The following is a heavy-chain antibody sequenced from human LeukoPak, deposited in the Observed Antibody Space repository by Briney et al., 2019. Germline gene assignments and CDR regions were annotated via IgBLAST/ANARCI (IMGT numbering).Heavy chain of an antibody. CDR2: IYYSGST. CDR1: GGSIGSYY. V-gene: IGHV4-59*01. D-gene: IGHD6-13*01. Sequence: ASETLSLTCTVSGGSIGSYYWSWIRQPPGKGLEWIGYIYYSGSTNYNPSLKSRVTISVDTSKNQFSLKLSSVTAADTAVYYCATLSSSSWYGGFGNWFDPWGQGTLVTVFS. CDR3: ATLSSSSWYGGFGNWFDP. J-gene: IGHJ5*02.